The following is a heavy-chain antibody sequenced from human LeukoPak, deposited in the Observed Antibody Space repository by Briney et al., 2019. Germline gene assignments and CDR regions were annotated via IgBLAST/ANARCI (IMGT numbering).Heavy chain of an antibody. CDR1: GYTFTSYG. J-gene: IGHJ4*02. Sequence: GASVKVSCKASGYTFTSYGISWVRQAPGQGLEWMGWISAYNGNTNYAQKLQGRVTMTTDTSTSTAYMELRSLRSDDTAVYYCARDQSSTVAGTFDYWGQGTLVTVSS. CDR3: ARDQSSTVAGTFDY. D-gene: IGHD6-19*01. CDR2: ISAYNGNT. V-gene: IGHV1-18*01.